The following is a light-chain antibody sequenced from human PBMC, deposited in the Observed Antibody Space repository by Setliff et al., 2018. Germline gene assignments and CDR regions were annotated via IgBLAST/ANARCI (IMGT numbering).Light chain of an antibody. V-gene: IGLV2-8*01. CDR2: EVS. J-gene: IGLJ1*01. Sequence: QSVLTQPPSASGPPGQSVTIACTGTSSDVGGYNYVSWYQQHPGKAPKPMIYEVSKRPSGVPDRFSGSKSGITASLTVSGLQAEDEAEYYCSSYAGSNNYVFGSGTKGTVL. CDR3: SSYAGSNNYV. CDR1: SSDVGGYNY.